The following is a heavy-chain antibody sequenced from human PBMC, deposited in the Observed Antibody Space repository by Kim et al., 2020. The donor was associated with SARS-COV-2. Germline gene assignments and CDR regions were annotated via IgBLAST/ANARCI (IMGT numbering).Heavy chain of an antibody. J-gene: IGHJ6*02. V-gene: IGHV4-59*01. Sequence: GNTNSNPSLKSRVTISVDTSKNQFSLKLSSVTSADTAVYYCAREDDGLDVWGQGTTVTVSS. CDR2: GNT. CDR3: AREDDGLDV.